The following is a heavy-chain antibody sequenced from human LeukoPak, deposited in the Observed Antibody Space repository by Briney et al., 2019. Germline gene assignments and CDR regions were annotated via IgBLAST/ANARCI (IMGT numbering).Heavy chain of an antibody. V-gene: IGHV1-8*03. CDR2: MNPNSGNT. CDR3: ARGATYISGHHDA. Sequence: ASVKVSCKASGYTFTSYDINWVRQATGQGLEWMGWMNPNSGNTGYAQKFQGRVTITRDTSTSTVYMELSSLRSDDTAVYYCARGATYISGHHDAWGQGTLVTVSS. D-gene: IGHD6-19*01. CDR1: GYTFTSYD. J-gene: IGHJ4*02.